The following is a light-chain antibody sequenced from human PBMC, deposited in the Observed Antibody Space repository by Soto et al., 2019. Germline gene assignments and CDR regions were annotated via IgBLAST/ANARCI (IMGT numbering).Light chain of an antibody. CDR2: AAS. Sequence: DIQMTQSPSSLSASVGDRVNITCRASQGISNYLAWIQQKPGKAPKSLIYAASSLQSGVPAKFSGSGFGTDFTLTISSLQPEDCATYYCQQYNGYPITFGQGTRLEIK. CDR1: QGISNY. CDR3: QQYNGYPIT. J-gene: IGKJ5*01. V-gene: IGKV1-16*02.